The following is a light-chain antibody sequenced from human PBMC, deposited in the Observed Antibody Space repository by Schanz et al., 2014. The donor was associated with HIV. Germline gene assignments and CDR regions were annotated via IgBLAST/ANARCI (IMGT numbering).Light chain of an antibody. Sequence: VLTQTSSASASLGSSVKVTCTLSSGHSTYIIAWHQQLPGKAPRYLMKLEGNGRYDKGTGIPARFSGSSSGADRYLTISNLQSEDEADYYCETWDRNTRVFGGGTKLTVL. CDR3: ETWDRNTRV. J-gene: IGLJ3*02. CDR2: LEGNGRY. CDR1: SGHSTYI. V-gene: IGLV4-60*03.